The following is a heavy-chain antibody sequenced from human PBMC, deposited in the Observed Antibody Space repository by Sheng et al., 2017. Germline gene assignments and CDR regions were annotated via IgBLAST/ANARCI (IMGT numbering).Heavy chain of an antibody. CDR3: VNSFGSGAFDI. CDR1: GFSFRTYV. J-gene: IGHJ3*02. V-gene: IGHV3-23*05. CDR2: IYNSGATT. D-gene: IGHD3-3*01. Sequence: EVQLLESGGGLVEPGGSLRLSCAASGFSFRTYVTSWVRQAPGKGLEWASGIYNSGATTYYADSVKGRFTISRDNSKNTMYLQMNNLRAEDTAVYYCVNSFGSGAFDIWGQGTMVTVSS.